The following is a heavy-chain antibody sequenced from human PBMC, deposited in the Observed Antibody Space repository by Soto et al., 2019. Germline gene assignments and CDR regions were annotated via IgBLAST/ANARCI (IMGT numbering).Heavy chain of an antibody. CDR2: IYYSGST. CDR3: ARVSGIAAAGTGYFDL. J-gene: IGHJ2*01. CDR1: GGSISSGGYY. V-gene: IGHV4-31*03. Sequence: QVQLQESGPGLVKPSQTLSLTCTVSGGSISSGGYYWSWIRQHPGKGLEWIGYIYYSGSTYYNPSIKSRVTISVDTSKNQFSLKLSSVTAADTAVYYCARVSGIAAAGTGYFDLWGRGTLVTVSS. D-gene: IGHD6-13*01.